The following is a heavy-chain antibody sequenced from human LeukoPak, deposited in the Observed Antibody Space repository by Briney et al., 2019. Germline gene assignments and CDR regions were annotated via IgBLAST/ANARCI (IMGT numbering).Heavy chain of an antibody. CDR3: ARDSWGLSGYCDY. J-gene: IGHJ4*02. D-gene: IGHD3-3*01. CDR1: GLTFSHYA. Sequence: GGSLRLSCAASGLTFSHYAMHWVRQAPGKGLEWVAVISYDGNNKYYADSVKGRFTISRDNSKNTLYLQMNSLRVEDTALYYCARDSWGLSGYCDYWGQGTLVTVSS. V-gene: IGHV3-30-3*01. CDR2: ISYDGNNK.